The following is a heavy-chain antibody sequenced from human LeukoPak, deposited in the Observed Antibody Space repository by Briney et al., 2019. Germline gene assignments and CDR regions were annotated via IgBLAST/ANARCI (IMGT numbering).Heavy chain of an antibody. Sequence: GGSLRLSCAASGFTVCNSYMSWVRQAPGKGLEWVSVIYSSGGTFYSDSVKGRFTISRDCSKNTLLLQMSSLRADDTAVFFCARDSIGPAFWGQGTVVTVSP. CDR3: ARDSIGPAF. CDR1: GFTVCNSY. CDR2: IYSSGGT. V-gene: IGHV3-53*01. J-gene: IGHJ4*02. D-gene: IGHD3-22*01.